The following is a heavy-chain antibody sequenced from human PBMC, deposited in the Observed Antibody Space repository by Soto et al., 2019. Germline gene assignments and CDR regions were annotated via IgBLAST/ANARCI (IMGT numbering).Heavy chain of an antibody. J-gene: IGHJ5*02. V-gene: IGHV3-30*18. D-gene: IGHD6-13*01. CDR1: GFDFNTYG. Sequence: QVQLVQSGGGVVQPGRSLRLSCAESGFDFNTYGLHWVRQAPGKGLEWVAGISFDGGNQYYADSVKGRFTISRDKSNNTLYLQMNGLGAEDTATYYCAKDSSVTAAGSGGWFDPWGQGTLVIVSS. CDR3: AKDSSVTAAGSGGWFDP. CDR2: ISFDGGNQ.